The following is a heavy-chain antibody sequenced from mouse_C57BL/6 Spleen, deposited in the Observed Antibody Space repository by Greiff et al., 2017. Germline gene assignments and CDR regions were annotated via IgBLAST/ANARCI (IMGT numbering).Heavy chain of an antibody. V-gene: IGHV1-82*01. J-gene: IGHJ1*03. CDR3: ARRDWDGYFDV. CDR1: GYAFSSSW. CDR2: IYPGDGDT. Sequence: QVQLQQSGPELVKPGASVKISCKASGYAFSSSWMNWVKQRPGKGLEWIGRIYPGDGDTNYNGKFKGKATLTADKSSSTAYMQLSSLTSEDSAVYFCARRDWDGYFDVWGTGTTVTVSS. D-gene: IGHD4-1*01.